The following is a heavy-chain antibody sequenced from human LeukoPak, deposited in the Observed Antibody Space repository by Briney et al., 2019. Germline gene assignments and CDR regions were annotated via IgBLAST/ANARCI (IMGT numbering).Heavy chain of an antibody. D-gene: IGHD1-20*01. CDR1: GGSISSYY. V-gene: IGHV4-4*07. CDR3: ARAGWDNWNGWEWFDP. CDR2: IYTSGTT. Sequence: SETLSLTCTVSGGSISSYYWSWIRQPAGKGLEWIGRIYTSGTTNYNPSLKSRVTMSVDTSKNQFSLKLSSATAADTAVYYCARAGWDNWNGWEWFDPWGQGTLVTVSS. J-gene: IGHJ5*02.